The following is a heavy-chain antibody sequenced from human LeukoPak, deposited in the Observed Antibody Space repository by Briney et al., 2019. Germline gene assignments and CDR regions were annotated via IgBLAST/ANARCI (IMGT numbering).Heavy chain of an antibody. J-gene: IGHJ4*02. V-gene: IGHV3-30-3*01. Sequence: PGGSLRLSCAASGFTFSSYAMHWVRQAPGKGLEWVAVISYDGSNKYYADSVKGRFTISRDNSKNTLYLQMNSLRAEDTAVYYCARFGGGIAAAGTLGYFDYWGQGTLVTVSS. CDR1: GFTFSSYA. D-gene: IGHD6-13*01. CDR2: ISYDGSNK. CDR3: ARFGGGIAAAGTLGYFDY.